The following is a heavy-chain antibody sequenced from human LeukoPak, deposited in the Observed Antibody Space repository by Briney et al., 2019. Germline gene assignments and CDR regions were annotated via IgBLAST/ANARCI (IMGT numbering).Heavy chain of an antibody. CDR1: GFTFSSYS. J-gene: IGHJ6*02. CDR2: INHNGNVN. CDR3: ARGGGLDV. D-gene: IGHD3-16*01. Sequence: GGSLRLSCAASGFTFSSYSMNWARQAPGKGLEWVASINHNGNVNYYVDSVKGRFTISRDNAKNSLYLQLSNLRAEDTAVYFCARGGGLDVWGQGATVTVSS. V-gene: IGHV3-7*03.